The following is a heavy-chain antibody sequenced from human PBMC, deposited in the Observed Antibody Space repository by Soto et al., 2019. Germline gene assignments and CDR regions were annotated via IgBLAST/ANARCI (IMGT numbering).Heavy chain of an antibody. D-gene: IGHD2-15*01. J-gene: IGHJ1*01. Sequence: QVQLVESGGGVVQPGRSLRLSCAASGFTFSSYGMHWVRQAPGKGLEWVAVISYDGSDKYYADSVKGRFTISRDNSNNTLYLQMDSLRVEDTAVYYCAKGVVVATTYSQHWGQGTLVTVSS. CDR3: AKGVVVATTYSQH. CDR1: GFTFSSYG. CDR2: ISYDGSDK. V-gene: IGHV3-30*18.